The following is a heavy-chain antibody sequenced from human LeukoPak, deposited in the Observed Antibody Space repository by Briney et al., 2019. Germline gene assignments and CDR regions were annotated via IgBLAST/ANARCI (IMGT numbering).Heavy chain of an antibody. CDR2: IGSVSSYM. Sequence: PGGSLRLSCAASGFTFSSYNMNWVRQSPGKGLEWVSSIGSVSSYMYHADSVKGRFTISRDNAKNSLFLQMNSLRAEDTAVYYCARDDLGPEAYFDFWGQGTLVTVSS. CDR3: ARDDLGPEAYFDF. D-gene: IGHD2-21*02. V-gene: IGHV3-21*01. CDR1: GFTFSSYN. J-gene: IGHJ4*02.